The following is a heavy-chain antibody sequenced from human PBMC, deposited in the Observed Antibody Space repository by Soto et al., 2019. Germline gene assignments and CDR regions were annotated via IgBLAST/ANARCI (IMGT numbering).Heavy chain of an antibody. J-gene: IGHJ5*02. CDR2: IYTSGST. V-gene: IGHV4-4*07. Sequence: PSETLSLTCTVSGGSISSYYWSWIRQPAGKGLEWIGRIYTSGSTNYNPSLKSRVTMSVDTSKNQFSLKLSSVTAADTAVYYCAREGDQQLVRGWFDPWGQGTLVTVSS. D-gene: IGHD6-6*01. CDR1: GGSISSYY. CDR3: AREGDQQLVRGWFDP.